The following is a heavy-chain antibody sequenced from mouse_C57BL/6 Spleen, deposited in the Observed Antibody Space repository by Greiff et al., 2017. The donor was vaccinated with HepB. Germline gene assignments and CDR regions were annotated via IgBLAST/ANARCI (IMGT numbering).Heavy chain of an antibody. CDR3: ARRGLIYYGTGDYFDY. D-gene: IGHD2-1*01. CDR2: ILPGSGST. J-gene: IGHJ2*01. Sequence: QVQLQQSGAELMKPGASVKLSCKATGYTFTGYWIEWVKQRPGHGLEWIGEILPGSGSTNYNEKFKGKATFTADTSSNTAYMQLSSLTTEDSAIYYCARRGLIYYGTGDYFDYWGQGTTLTVSS. V-gene: IGHV1-9*01. CDR1: GYTFTGYW.